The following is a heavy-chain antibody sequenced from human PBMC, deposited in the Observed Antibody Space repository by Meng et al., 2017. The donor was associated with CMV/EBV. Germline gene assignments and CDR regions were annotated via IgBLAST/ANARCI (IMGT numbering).Heavy chain of an antibody. CDR3: ASLVVVIATSWFDP. Sequence: GESLKISCAASEFTFSNYAMSWVRQAPGRGLAWVSAITASGGSTYYADSVKGRFTVSRDNSKNTLYLQMNSLRAEDTALYYCASLVVVIATSWFDPWGQGTLVTVSS. V-gene: IGHV3-23*01. J-gene: IGHJ5*02. CDR1: EFTFSNYA. CDR2: ITASGGST. D-gene: IGHD3-22*01.